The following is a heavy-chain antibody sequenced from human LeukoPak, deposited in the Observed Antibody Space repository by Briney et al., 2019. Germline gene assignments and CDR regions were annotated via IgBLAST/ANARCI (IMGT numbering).Heavy chain of an antibody. CDR2: INHSGST. Sequence: SETLSLTCAVYGGSLSGYYWSWIRQPPGKGLEWIGEINHSGSTNYNPSLKSRVTISVDTSKNQFSLKLSSVTAADTAVYYCARRPKRVVDATPRAFDMWGQGTMVSVSS. V-gene: IGHV4-34*01. CDR1: GGSLSGYY. J-gene: IGHJ3*02. CDR3: ARRPKRVVDATPRAFDM. D-gene: IGHD2-15*01.